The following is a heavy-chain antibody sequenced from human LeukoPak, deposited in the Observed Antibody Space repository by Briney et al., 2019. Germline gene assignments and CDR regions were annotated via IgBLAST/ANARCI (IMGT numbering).Heavy chain of an antibody. V-gene: IGHV3-53*01. Sequence: GGSLRLSCAVSGFTVSSNYMSWVRHTPGKGLEWVSVIYSGTNTYYADSVKGRFIFSRDNPKNMLYLQMNSLRAEDTAVYYCARVASGTLDYWGQGTLVTVSS. D-gene: IGHD6-25*01. CDR3: ARVASGTLDY. J-gene: IGHJ4*02. CDR2: IYSGTNT. CDR1: GFTVSSNY.